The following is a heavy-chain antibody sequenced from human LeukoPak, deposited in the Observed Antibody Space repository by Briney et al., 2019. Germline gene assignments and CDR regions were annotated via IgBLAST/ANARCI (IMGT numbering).Heavy chain of an antibody. V-gene: IGHV4-4*02. CDR3: ARSGAYAIDV. CDR1: GGFISSGNW. Sequence: SETLSLTCAVSGGFISSGNWWSWVRQPPGKGLEWIGEIYRDGSTNYNPSLKSRVTISVDKSKNQFSLKLSPLTAADTAVYYCARSGAYAIDVWGQGTMVTVSS. J-gene: IGHJ3*01. CDR2: IYRDGST.